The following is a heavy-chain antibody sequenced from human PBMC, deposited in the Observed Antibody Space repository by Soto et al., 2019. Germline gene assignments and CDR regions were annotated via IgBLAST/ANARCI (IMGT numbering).Heavy chain of an antibody. CDR1: GFIFSTYA. D-gene: IGHD4-17*01. Sequence: GGSLRLSCAASGFIFSTYAMNWVRQAPGKGLGWVSAISSSGDSAYYAESVRGRFTISRDNSINTLYLQMRSLRPEDTAVYYCAHPRGYGVFDAVDIWGQGTMVTVSS. CDR3: AHPRGYGVFDAVDI. CDR2: ISSSGDSA. V-gene: IGHV3-23*01. J-gene: IGHJ3*02.